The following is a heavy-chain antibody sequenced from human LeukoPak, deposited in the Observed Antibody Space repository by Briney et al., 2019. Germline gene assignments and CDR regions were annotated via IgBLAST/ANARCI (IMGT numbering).Heavy chain of an antibody. Sequence: GASVKVSCKASGYTFTGYYMHWVRQAPGQGLEWMGWINPNSGGTNYAQKFQGWVTMTRDTSTSTVYMELSSLRSEDTAVYYCARTLGVMITYYFDYWGQGTLVTVSS. J-gene: IGHJ4*02. V-gene: IGHV1-2*04. CDR3: ARTLGVMITYYFDY. D-gene: IGHD3-16*01. CDR1: GYTFTGYY. CDR2: INPNSGGT.